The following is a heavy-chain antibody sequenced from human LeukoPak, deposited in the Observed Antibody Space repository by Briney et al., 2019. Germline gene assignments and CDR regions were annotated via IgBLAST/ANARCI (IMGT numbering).Heavy chain of an antibody. CDR3: ARPLSGSSDY. CDR2: IYPGDSDT. CDR1: GYSFTNYW. V-gene: IGHV5-51*01. Sequence: GESLKISCQGSGYSFTNYWIGWVRQMPRKGLEWMGIIYPGDSDTRYSPSFQGQVTISADNSISTAYLQWSSLKASDTAMYYCARPLSGSSDYWGQGTLVTVSS. D-gene: IGHD1-26*01. J-gene: IGHJ4*02.